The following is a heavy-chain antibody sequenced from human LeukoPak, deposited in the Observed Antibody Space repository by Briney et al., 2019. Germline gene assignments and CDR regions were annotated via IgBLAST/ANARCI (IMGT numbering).Heavy chain of an antibody. Sequence: RGSLRLSCAASGFTFSSYWMHWVRQAPGKGPVWVSRINDDGNSITYADFVKGRFTISRDNAKNTLYLQMNSLRAEDTAVYFCARGFGDSRVHYYYGMDVWGQGTTVTVSS. D-gene: IGHD4-17*01. V-gene: IGHV3-74*03. CDR1: GFTFSSYW. J-gene: IGHJ6*02. CDR2: INDDGNSI. CDR3: ARGFGDSRVHYYYGMDV.